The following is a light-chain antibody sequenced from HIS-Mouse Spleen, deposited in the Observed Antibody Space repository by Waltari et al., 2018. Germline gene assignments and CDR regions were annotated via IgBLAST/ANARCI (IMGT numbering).Light chain of an antibody. V-gene: IGLV2-23*01. CDR3: CSYAGSSTYWV. J-gene: IGLJ3*02. CDR1: SSDVGSYNL. CDR2: EGS. Sequence: QSALTQPASVSGSPGQSITISCTGTSSDVGSYNLVSWYQQHPGKAPKRMLYEGSKRPSGVSNRFYGSTSGNTASLTISGLQAEDEADYYCCSYAGSSTYWVFGGGTKLTVL.